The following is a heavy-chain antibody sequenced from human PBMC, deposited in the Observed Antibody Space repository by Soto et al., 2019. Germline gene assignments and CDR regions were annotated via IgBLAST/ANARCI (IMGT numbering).Heavy chain of an antibody. CDR2: IYSGGST. V-gene: IGHV3-53*04. CDR1: GFTVSSNY. D-gene: IGHD4-17*01. J-gene: IGHJ3*02. CDR3: AREVVSGDYVGNAFDI. Sequence: GGSLRLSCAASGFTVSSNYMSWVRQAPGKGLEWVSVIYSGGSTYYADSVKGRFTISRHNSKNTLYLQMNSLRAEDTAVYYCAREVVSGDYVGNAFDIWGQGTMVTVSS.